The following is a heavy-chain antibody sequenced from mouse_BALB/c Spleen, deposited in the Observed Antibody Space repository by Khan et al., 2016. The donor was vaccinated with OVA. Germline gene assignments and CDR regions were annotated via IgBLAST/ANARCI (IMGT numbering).Heavy chain of an antibody. D-gene: IGHD1-1*01. J-gene: IGHJ3*01. CDR2: VSTGGGYT. V-gene: IGHV5-6*01. CDR1: GFTFSTYG. Sequence: EVELVESGGDLVKPGGSLKLSCAASGFTFSTYGMSWVRQTPDKRLEWVATVSTGGGYTYYPDSVKGRFTISSDNAKNTLYLQMSGLKSEDTAMLYCTRLAYYYDSEGFAYWGQGTLVTVSA. CDR3: TRLAYYYDSEGFAY.